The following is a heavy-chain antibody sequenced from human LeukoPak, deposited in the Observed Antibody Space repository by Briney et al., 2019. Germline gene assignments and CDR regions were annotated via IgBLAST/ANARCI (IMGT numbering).Heavy chain of an antibody. CDR1: GYSTNSGYF. CDR3: ARVVASTSIDS. J-gene: IGHJ4*02. D-gene: IGHD2-15*01. Sequence: SETLSLTCTVSGYSTNSGYFWGWVRQPPGKGPEWIGSIFHTGDVYYNPSLRSRVTLSIDTSRNQVSLKVTSVTAADTALYYCARVVASTSIDSWGQGILVTVSS. CDR2: IFHTGDV. V-gene: IGHV4-38-2*02.